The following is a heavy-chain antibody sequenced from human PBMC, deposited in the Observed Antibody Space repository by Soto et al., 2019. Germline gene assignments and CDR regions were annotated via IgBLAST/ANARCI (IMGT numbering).Heavy chain of an antibody. J-gene: IGHJ4*02. V-gene: IGHV3-23*01. CDR3: AKDAHYYEDPPSSYFDS. D-gene: IGHD3-22*01. Sequence: VRQAPGKGLEWVSTISGSGGSTFYADSVKGRFTISRDNSKNTLYLQMTSLRAEDAALYYCAKDAHYYEDPPSSYFDSWGQGTPVTVSS. CDR2: ISGSGGST.